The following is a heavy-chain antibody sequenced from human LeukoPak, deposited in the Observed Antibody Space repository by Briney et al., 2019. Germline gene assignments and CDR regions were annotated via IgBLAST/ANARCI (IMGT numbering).Heavy chain of an antibody. J-gene: IGHJ4*02. CDR2: IYYSGST. V-gene: IGHV4-61*01. Sequence: SETLSLTCTVSGGSVSSGSYYWGWIRQPPGKGLEWIGYIYYSGSTNYNPSLKSRVTISVDTSKNQFSLKLSSVTAADTAVYYCARDLEYSSSWYFDYWGQGTLVTVSS. CDR1: GGSVSSGSYY. CDR3: ARDLEYSSSWYFDY. D-gene: IGHD6-13*01.